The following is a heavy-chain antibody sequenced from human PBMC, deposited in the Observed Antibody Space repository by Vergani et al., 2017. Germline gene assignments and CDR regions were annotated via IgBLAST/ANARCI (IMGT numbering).Heavy chain of an antibody. Sequence: EVQLVQSGAEVKKPGESLKISCQISGYSFTNYWIGWVRQMPGKGLEWMGIIHPADSDTRYSPSFQGQGTISVDKSISTADLQRSSLRASDSAMYYCARLYGRDSSGSKYFGYWGQGTLVTVPS. CDR1: GYSFTNYW. CDR2: IHPADSDT. CDR3: ARLYGRDSSGSKYFGY. D-gene: IGHD3-22*01. V-gene: IGHV5-51*01. J-gene: IGHJ4*02.